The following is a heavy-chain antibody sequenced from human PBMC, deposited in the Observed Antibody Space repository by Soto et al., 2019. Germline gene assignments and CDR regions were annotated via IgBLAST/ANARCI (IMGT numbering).Heavy chain of an antibody. CDR3: ARRGAYHYDSSGYSTGF. J-gene: IGHJ4*02. CDR2: IYPGDSDT. V-gene: IGHV5-51*01. Sequence: GESLKISCKGSGFSFSSYWIGWVRQMPGKGLEWMGIIYPGDSDTRYSPSFQGQVTISVDKSVSTAYLQWSSLKASDTAMYYCARRGAYHYDSSGYSTGFWGQGTLVTVSS. CDR1: GFSFSSYW. D-gene: IGHD3-22*01.